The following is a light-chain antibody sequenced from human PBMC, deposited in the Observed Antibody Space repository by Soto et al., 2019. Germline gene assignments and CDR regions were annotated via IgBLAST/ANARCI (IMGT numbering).Light chain of an antibody. CDR1: SSDVGAYNY. J-gene: IGLJ3*02. V-gene: IGLV2-14*01. CDR2: DVT. Sequence: QSALTQPASVSGSPGQSITISCTGTSSDVGAYNYVSWYQQYPGKAPKLMIYDVTNRPSGVSNRFSGSKSSNTASLTISGLQAEDEADYYCSSHTSSSTLVLFGGGTKLTVL. CDR3: SSHTSSSTLVL.